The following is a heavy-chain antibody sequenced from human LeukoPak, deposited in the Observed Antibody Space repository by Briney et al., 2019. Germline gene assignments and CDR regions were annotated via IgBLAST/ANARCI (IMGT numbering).Heavy chain of an antibody. CDR2: ITGSGGAT. Sequence: GGSLRLSCAASGFTFSTYAVNWVRQAPGKGLEWVSAITGSGGATYYADSVKGRFTISRDNSKNTLYLQMNSLRAEDTALYYCAKVISSGWYLKAFDIWGQGTMVTVSS. V-gene: IGHV3-23*01. J-gene: IGHJ3*02. CDR3: AKVISSGWYLKAFDI. CDR1: GFTFSTYA. D-gene: IGHD6-19*01.